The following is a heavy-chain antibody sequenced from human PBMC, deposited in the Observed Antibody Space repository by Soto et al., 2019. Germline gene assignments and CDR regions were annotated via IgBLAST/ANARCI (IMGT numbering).Heavy chain of an antibody. V-gene: IGHV3-48*01. CDR3: ARARSRGVYSSGWYVDY. D-gene: IGHD6-19*01. Sequence: ESGGGLVQPGGSLRLSCAASGFTFSSYSMNWVRQAPGKGLEWVSYISSSSSTIYYADSVKGRFTISRDNAKNSLYLQMNSLRAEDTAVYYCARARSRGVYSSGWYVDYWGQGTLVTVSS. CDR2: ISSSSSTI. CDR1: GFTFSSYS. J-gene: IGHJ4*02.